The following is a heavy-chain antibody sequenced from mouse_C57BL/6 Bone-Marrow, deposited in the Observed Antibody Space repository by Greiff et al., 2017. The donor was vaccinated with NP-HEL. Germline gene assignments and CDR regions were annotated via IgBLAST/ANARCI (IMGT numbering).Heavy chain of an antibody. CDR1: GYSFTGYF. Sequence: EVKLKESGPELVKPGASVKISCKASGYSFTGYFMNWVKQSHGKSLEWIGRINPYNGDTFYNQKFKGKATLTVDKSSSTAHMELLSLTSEDFAVYYCARNWEGDYYAMDYWGQGTSVTVSS. J-gene: IGHJ4*01. V-gene: IGHV1-37*01. CDR3: ARNWEGDYYAMDY. CDR2: INPYNGDT. D-gene: IGHD4-1*01.